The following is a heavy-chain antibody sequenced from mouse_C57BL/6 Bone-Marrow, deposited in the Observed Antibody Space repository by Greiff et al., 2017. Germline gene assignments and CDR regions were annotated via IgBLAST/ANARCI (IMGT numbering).Heavy chain of an antibody. D-gene: IGHD1-1*01. V-gene: IGHV1-9*01. CDR3: ARGKFGTTVVGHWYFDV. CDR1: GYTFTGYW. CDR2: ILPGSGST. J-gene: IGHJ1*03. Sequence: QVQLQQSGAELMKPGASVKLSCKATGYTFTGYWIEWVKQRPGHGLEWIGEILPGSGSTNYNEKFKGTATFTADTSSNTAYMQLSSLTTEDSAIYYCARGKFGTTVVGHWYFDVWGTGTTVTVSS.